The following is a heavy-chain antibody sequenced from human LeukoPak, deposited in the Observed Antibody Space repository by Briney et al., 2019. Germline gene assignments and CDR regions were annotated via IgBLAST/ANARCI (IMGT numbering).Heavy chain of an antibody. V-gene: IGHV1-18*01. Sequence: ASVKVSCKASGYTFTSYGISWVRQAPGQGLEWMGWISAYNGNTNYAQKLQGRVTMTRDMSTSTVYMELSSLRSEDTAVYYCARADGTVGTDYWGQGTLVTVSS. CDR3: ARADGTVGTDY. CDR2: ISAYNGNT. D-gene: IGHD3-10*01. J-gene: IGHJ4*02. CDR1: GYTFTSYG.